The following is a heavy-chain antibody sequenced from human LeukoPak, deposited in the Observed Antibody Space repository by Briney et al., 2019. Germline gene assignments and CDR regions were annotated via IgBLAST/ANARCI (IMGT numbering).Heavy chain of an antibody. J-gene: IGHJ5*02. Sequence: SETLSLTCTVSGGSISSYYWSWIRQPPGKGLEWIGSIYYSGSTYYNPSLKSRVTISVDTSKNQFSLKLSSVTAADTAVYYCARQELRFLEWPGWFDPWGQGTLVTVSS. CDR1: GGSISSYY. D-gene: IGHD3-3*01. V-gene: IGHV4-39*01. CDR3: ARQELRFLEWPGWFDP. CDR2: IYYSGST.